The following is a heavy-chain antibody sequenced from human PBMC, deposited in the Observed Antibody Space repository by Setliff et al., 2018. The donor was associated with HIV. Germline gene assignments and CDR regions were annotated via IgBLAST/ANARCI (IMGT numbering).Heavy chain of an antibody. V-gene: IGHV1-69*13. D-gene: IGHD3-10*01. CDR3: ARGPPYFGSGSRPVAFDI. Sequence: SVKVSCKASGGTFNTYAISWVRQAPGQGLEWMGGIIPLFPTSTYAQKFQGRVTTTADESTSTTYMDLNNLRSEDTAVYYCARGPPYFGSGSRPVAFDIWGQGTMVTVAS. J-gene: IGHJ3*02. CDR1: GGTFNTYA. CDR2: IIPLFPTS.